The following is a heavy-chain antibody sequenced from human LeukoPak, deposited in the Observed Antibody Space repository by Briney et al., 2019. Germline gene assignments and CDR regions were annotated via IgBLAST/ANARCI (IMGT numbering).Heavy chain of an antibody. D-gene: IGHD4-11*01. J-gene: IGHJ6*02. CDR1: GGSISSYY. CDR2: IYYSGST. CDR3: ASLYSYYYYYGMDV. V-gene: IGHV4-59*12. Sequence: SETLTLTCTVSGGSISSYYWSWIRQPPGKGLEWIGYIYYSGSTNYNPSLKSRVTISVDTSKNQFSLKLSSVTAADTAVYYCASLYSYYYYYGMDVWGQGTTVTVSS.